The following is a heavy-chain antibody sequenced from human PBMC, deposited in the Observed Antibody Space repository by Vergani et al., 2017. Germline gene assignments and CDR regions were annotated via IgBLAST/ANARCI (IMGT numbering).Heavy chain of an antibody. J-gene: IGHJ4*02. CDR3: ARDRAGMVRGILDY. D-gene: IGHD3-10*01. CDR1: GYTFTGYY. Sequence: QVQLVQSGAEVKKPGASVKVSCKASGYTFTGYYMHWVRQAPGQGLEWMGWINTNSGGTNYAQKFQGRVTMTRDTSISTAYMELSRLRSADTAVYYCARDRAGMVRGILDYWGQGTLVTVSS. CDR2: INTNSGGT. V-gene: IGHV1-2*02.